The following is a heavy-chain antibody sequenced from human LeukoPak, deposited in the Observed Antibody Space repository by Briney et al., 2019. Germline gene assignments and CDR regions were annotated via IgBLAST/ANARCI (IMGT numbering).Heavy chain of an antibody. Sequence: ASVKDSCKSSGYTFTADYMHLVGQAPRQGLEWRGWVNPNSGGTRYAQRFQDRVIMTRHTSITTAYMELSRLRSDDTAVYFCARGRLEAAATDDYWGQGTLVTVSS. V-gene: IGHV1-2*02. CDR3: ARGRLEAAATDDY. J-gene: IGHJ4*02. CDR2: VNPNSGGT. CDR1: GYTFTADY. D-gene: IGHD6-13*01.